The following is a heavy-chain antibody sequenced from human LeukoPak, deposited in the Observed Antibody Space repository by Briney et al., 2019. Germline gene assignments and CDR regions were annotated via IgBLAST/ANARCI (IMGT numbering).Heavy chain of an antibody. J-gene: IGHJ5*02. D-gene: IGHD5-18*01. CDR3: ARGGSTFGS. CDR1: GVSISSYY. V-gene: IGHV4-59*01. CDR2: IYYSGST. Sequence: SETLSLTCTVSGVSISSYYWSWIRQPPGKGLEWIGYIYYSGSTNYNLSLKSRVTISVDTSKNHFSLNLTSVTAADTAVYYCARGGSTFGSWGQGTLVTVSS.